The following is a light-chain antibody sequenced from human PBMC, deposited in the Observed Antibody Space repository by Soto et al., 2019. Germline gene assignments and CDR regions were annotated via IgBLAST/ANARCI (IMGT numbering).Light chain of an antibody. Sequence: QSALPQPASVSRSPGQSITLSCTGTSSDVGGYNYVSWYQQHPGKAPKLMIYDVSNRPSGVSNRFSGSKSGNTASLTISGLQAEDEADYYCSSYTSSSTPVFGTGTKVTVL. CDR3: SSYTSSSTPV. V-gene: IGLV2-14*01. CDR1: SSDVGGYNY. CDR2: DVS. J-gene: IGLJ1*01.